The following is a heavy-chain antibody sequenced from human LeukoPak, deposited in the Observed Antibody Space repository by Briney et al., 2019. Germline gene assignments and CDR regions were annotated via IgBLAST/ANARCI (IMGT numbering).Heavy chain of an antibody. J-gene: IGHJ4*02. D-gene: IGHD6-13*01. CDR3: ARVGAAAAPAYFDY. CDR1: GGSISSSSYY. Sequence: PSETLSLTCTVSGGSISSSSYYWGWIRQPPVKGLEWIGSIYYSGSTYYNPSLKSRVTISVDTSKNQFSLKLSSVTAADTAVYYCARVGAAAAPAYFDYWGQGTLVTVSS. V-gene: IGHV4-39*07. CDR2: IYYSGST.